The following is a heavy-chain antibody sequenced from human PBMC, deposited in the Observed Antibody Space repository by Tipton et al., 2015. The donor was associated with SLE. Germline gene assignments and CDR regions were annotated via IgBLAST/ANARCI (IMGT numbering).Heavy chain of an antibody. J-gene: IGHJ6*03. CDR1: GFTFNNYW. Sequence: SLRLSCAASGFTFNNYWMHWVRQVPGKRLVWVSRINTDGSGTTYADSVKGRFTISRDNAKNTLYLQMNSLRVEDTAVYYCARDRAAQYYSYYYMDVWGKGTTVTIS. CDR3: ARDRAAQYYSYYYMDV. D-gene: IGHD6-25*01. V-gene: IGHV3-74*01. CDR2: INTDGSGT.